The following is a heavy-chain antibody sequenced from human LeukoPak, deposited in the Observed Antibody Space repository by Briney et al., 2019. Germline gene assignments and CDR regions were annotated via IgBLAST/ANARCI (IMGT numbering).Heavy chain of an antibody. V-gene: IGHV3-23*01. Sequence: PGGSLRLSRAASGFTFSNYAMSWVRQAPGKGLEWVSTISGSGGDTYYADSVKGRFTISRDYSKNTLYLQMNSLRGEDTAVYYCAKGLSVITPYYFDFWGQGTLVTVSS. D-gene: IGHD3-22*01. CDR1: GFTFSNYA. CDR3: AKGLSVITPYYFDF. CDR2: ISGSGGDT. J-gene: IGHJ4*02.